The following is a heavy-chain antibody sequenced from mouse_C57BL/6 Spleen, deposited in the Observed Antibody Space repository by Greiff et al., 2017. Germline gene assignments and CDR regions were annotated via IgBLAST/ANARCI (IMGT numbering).Heavy chain of an antibody. CDR3: ASEAGITTVYNWFAY. J-gene: IGHJ3*01. CDR1: GYTFTSYG. D-gene: IGHD1-1*01. Sequence: VQLQQSGAELARPGASVKLSCKASGYTFTSYGISWVKQRTGKGLEWIVEICPRSGNTYYNEKFKGKATLTADKTSSTAYMELRSLTSEDSAVYVCASEAGITTVYNWFAYWGQGTLVTVSA. V-gene: IGHV1-81*01. CDR2: ICPRSGNT.